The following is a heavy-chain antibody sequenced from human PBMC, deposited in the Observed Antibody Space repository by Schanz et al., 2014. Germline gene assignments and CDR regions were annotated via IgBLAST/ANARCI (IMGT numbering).Heavy chain of an antibody. Sequence: QVQLVQSGAEVKKPGASVKVSCKVSGSIFSKLLMHWVRQGPAKGLEWMGGFDPKKGEAIYAQKFQGRVTMTEDTSTGTAYMELRSLTSEDTAVYYCATGPHIVVAFDYWGQGTQVIVSS. CDR3: ATGPHIVVAFDY. CDR1: GSIFSKLL. D-gene: IGHD2-21*01. V-gene: IGHV1-24*01. J-gene: IGHJ4*02. CDR2: FDPKKGEA.